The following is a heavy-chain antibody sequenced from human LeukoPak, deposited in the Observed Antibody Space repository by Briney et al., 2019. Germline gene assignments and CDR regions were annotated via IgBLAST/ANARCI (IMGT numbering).Heavy chain of an antibody. D-gene: IGHD3-22*01. V-gene: IGHV3-48*01. CDR3: ARGSTYYDSSGQVPFDY. CDR2: ISGSSSTI. Sequence: GGSLRLSCAASGFTFSSYSMNWVRQAPGKGLEWGSYISGSSSTIYYADSVKGRFAISRDNGKNTLYLQMNSLRAEDTAVYYCARGSTYYDSSGQVPFDYWGQGTLVTVSS. CDR1: GFTFSSYS. J-gene: IGHJ4*02.